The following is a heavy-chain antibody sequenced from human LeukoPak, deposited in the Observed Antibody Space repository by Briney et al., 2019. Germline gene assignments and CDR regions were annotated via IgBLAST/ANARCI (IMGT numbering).Heavy chain of an antibody. CDR2: ISYDGSNK. V-gene: IGHV3-30*03. J-gene: IGHJ4*02. D-gene: IGHD3-22*01. CDR3: ARDHGIVGRSPIDY. CDR1: GFTFSSYG. Sequence: PGGSLRLSCAASGFTFSSYGMHWVRQAPGKGLEWVAVISYDGSNKYYADSVKGRFTISRDNSKNTLYLQMNSLRAEDTAVYYCARDHGIVGRSPIDYWGQGTLVTVSS.